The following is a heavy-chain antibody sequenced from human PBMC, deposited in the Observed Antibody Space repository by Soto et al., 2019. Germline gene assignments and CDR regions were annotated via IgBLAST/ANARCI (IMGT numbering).Heavy chain of an antibody. D-gene: IGHD1-26*01. CDR2: INPKSGGT. CDR3: ARDLAKGGGSAGFDY. CDR1: GYTFTVYY. V-gene: IGHV1-2*02. Sequence: QVQLVQSGAEVKKPGASVNVSCKASGYTFTVYYMHWVRQAPGQGLEWMGWINPKSGGTMYPQKFQGRVPMTWDTSISTASMALTRLRSDDTAVYYCARDLAKGGGSAGFDYWGQGTLVTVSS. J-gene: IGHJ4*02.